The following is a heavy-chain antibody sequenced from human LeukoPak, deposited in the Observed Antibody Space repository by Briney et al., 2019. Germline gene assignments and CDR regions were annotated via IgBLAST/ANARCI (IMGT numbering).Heavy chain of an antibody. Sequence: SETLSLTCTVSGGSISSSSYYWGWIRQPPGKGLVWIGSIYYSGSTYYNPSLKSRVTISVDTSKNQFSLKLSSVTAADTAVYYCARSHDYGDYIDYWGQGTLVTVSS. J-gene: IGHJ4*02. D-gene: IGHD4-17*01. V-gene: IGHV4-39*01. CDR2: IYYSGST. CDR3: ARSHDYGDYIDY. CDR1: GGSISSSSYY.